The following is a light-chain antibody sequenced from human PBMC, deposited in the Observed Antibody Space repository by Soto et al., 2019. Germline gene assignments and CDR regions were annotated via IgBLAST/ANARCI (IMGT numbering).Light chain of an antibody. CDR3: QQFNSYPIT. J-gene: IGKJ5*01. Sequence: GDRVAITCRASQDISSHLVWYQQKPGEAPQLLIFAASTLQSGVPSRFSGSGSETEFTLTINGLQPEDFATYYCQQFNSYPITFGQGTRVDIK. V-gene: IGKV1-9*01. CDR2: AAS. CDR1: QDISSH.